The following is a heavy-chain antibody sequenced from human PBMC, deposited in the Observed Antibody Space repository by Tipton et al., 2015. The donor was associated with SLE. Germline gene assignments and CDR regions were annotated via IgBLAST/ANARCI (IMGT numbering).Heavy chain of an antibody. V-gene: IGHV4-59*01. CDR1: GGSFSSYY. Sequence: TLSLTCAVYGGSFSSYYWSWIRQPPGKGLEWIGYIYYSGSTNYNPSLKSRVTISIDTSKNQFSLKLSSVTAADTAVYYCATVWWNRFYFDYWGQGTLVTVSS. CDR3: ATVWWNRFYFDY. J-gene: IGHJ4*02. D-gene: IGHD4/OR15-4a*01. CDR2: IYYSGST.